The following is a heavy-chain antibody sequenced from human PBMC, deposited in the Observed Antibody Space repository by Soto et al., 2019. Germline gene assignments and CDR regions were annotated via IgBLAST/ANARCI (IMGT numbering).Heavy chain of an antibody. J-gene: IGHJ4*02. Sequence: SETLSLPGAVSGCSISSGGYYWSWNRQHPGKGREWIGCIYYSGSTDYNPKLKSQVTVSVDTSKNHFSLKLSSVTAADTAVYYCAREGPHNYGDFHIDYLGQGTLVTVSS. CDR2: IYYSGST. CDR3: AREGPHNYGDFHIDY. V-gene: IGHV4-31*11. D-gene: IGHD4-17*01. CDR1: GCSISSGGYY.